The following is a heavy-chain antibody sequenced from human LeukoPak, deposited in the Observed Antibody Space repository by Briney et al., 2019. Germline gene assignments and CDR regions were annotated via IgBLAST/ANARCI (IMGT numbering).Heavy chain of an antibody. Sequence: GWSLRLSCAASGFTVSNNYMSWVRQAPGKGLEWVSVIYSGGSTYYADSVKGRFTISRDNSKNTLYLQMNSLRAEDTAVYYCARDSDYGDYYFDYWGQGTLVTVSS. CDR1: GFTVSNNY. D-gene: IGHD4-17*01. CDR3: ARDSDYGDYYFDY. J-gene: IGHJ4*02. CDR2: IYSGGST. V-gene: IGHV3-53*01.